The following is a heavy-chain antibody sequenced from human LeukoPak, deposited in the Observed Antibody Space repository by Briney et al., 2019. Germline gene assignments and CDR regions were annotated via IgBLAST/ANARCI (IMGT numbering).Heavy chain of an antibody. CDR1: GFTFSSYA. CDR3: AKFSGYSYGDPTYYFDY. J-gene: IGHJ4*02. D-gene: IGHD5-18*01. Sequence: PGGSLRLSCAASGFTFSSYAMSWVRQAPGKGLEWVSAISGSGGSTYYADSVKGRFTISRDNSKNTLYLQMNSLRAEDTAVYYCAKFSGYSYGDPTYYFDYWGQGTLVTVSS. CDR2: ISGSGGST. V-gene: IGHV3-23*01.